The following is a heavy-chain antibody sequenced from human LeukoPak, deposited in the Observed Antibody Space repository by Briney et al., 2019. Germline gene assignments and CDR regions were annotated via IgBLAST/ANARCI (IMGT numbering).Heavy chain of an antibody. J-gene: IGHJ6*03. Sequence: GESLKISCKTSGYRFTNYWIGWVRQMPGKGLEWMGIIYPSDSDTRYSPSFQGQVTISADKSISTAYLQWSSLKASDTAMYYCARHRGPHVPMSYYYYMDVWGKGTTVTVSS. CDR2: IYPSDSDT. CDR3: ARHRGPHVPMSYYYYMDV. D-gene: IGHD3-10*01. CDR1: GYRFTNYW. V-gene: IGHV5-51*01.